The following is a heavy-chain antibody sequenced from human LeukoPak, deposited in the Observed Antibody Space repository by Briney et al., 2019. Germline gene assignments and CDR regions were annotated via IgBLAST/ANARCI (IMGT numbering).Heavy chain of an antibody. V-gene: IGHV3-23*01. D-gene: IGHD5-24*01. Sequence: PGGSLRLSCAASGFIFSNYAMSWVRQAPGEGLEWVSSISGNDGSTSHAESVKGRFTISRDNSKNTLSLQMNSLGAEDTAVYYCARWRGQQSEFDYWGQGALVTVSS. CDR2: ISGNDGST. CDR1: GFIFSNYA. J-gene: IGHJ4*02. CDR3: ARWRGQQSEFDY.